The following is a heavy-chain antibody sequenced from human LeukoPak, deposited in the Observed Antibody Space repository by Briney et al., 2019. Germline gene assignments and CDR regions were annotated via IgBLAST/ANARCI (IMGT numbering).Heavy chain of an antibody. CDR1: GYTFTDYY. D-gene: IGHD4-11*01. Sequence: ASVKISCKVSGYTFTDYYMHWVQQAPGKGLQWMGLVDPEDGETIYAVKFQGRVTITADTSTDTAFMDLSSLRSEDTAVYYCATGSYSYYDYWGQGTLVTVSS. J-gene: IGHJ4*02. V-gene: IGHV1-69-2*01. CDR2: VDPEDGET. CDR3: ATGSYSYYDY.